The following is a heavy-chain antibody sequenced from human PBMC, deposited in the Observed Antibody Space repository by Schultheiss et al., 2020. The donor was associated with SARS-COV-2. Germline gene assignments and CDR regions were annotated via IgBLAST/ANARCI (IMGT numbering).Heavy chain of an antibody. CDR2: INHSGST. J-gene: IGHJ6*02. V-gene: IGHV4-34*01. CDR3: ARPSSGWYGVRLGMDV. Sequence: SETLSLTCTVSGGSISSNFWSWIRQPPGKGLEWIGEINHSGSTNYNPSLKSRVTISVDTSKNQFSLKLSSVTAADTAVYYCARPSSGWYGVRLGMDVWGQGTTVTVSS. CDR1: GGSISSNF. D-gene: IGHD6-19*01.